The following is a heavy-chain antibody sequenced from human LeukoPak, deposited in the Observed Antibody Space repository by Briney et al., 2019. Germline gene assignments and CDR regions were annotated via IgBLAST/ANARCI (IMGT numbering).Heavy chain of an antibody. V-gene: IGHV3-73*01. CDR2: IRSKANSYAT. Sequence: PGGSLRLSCAASGFTFSGSAMHWVRQASGKGLEWVARIRSKANSYATAYAASVKGRFTISRDDSKNTAYLQMNSLKTEDTAVYYCTRHVGSSGDFDYWGQGTLVTVSS. D-gene: IGHD6-6*01. CDR3: TRHVGSSGDFDY. CDR1: GFTFSGSA. J-gene: IGHJ4*02.